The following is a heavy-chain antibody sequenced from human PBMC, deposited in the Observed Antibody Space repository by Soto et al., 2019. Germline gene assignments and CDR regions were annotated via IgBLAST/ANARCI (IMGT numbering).Heavy chain of an antibody. CDR2: ISSSSSTI. D-gene: IGHD1-1*01. Sequence: GGSLRLSFEASGFTFSSYSMNWVRQAPGKGLEWVSYISSSSSTIYYADSVKGRFTISRDNAKNSLYLQMNSLRDEDTAVYYCARRSRGTTPAGGYYYYYGMDVWGQGTTVTVSS. CDR3: ARRSRGTTPAGGYYYYYGMDV. V-gene: IGHV3-48*02. J-gene: IGHJ6*02. CDR1: GFTFSSYS.